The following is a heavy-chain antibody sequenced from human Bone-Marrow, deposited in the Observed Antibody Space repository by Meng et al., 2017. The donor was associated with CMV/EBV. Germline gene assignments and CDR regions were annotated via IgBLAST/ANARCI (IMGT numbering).Heavy chain of an antibody. Sequence: ASVKVSCKASGYTFTSYGISWVRQAPGQGLEWMGGVDPEDGETIYPQNFQGRVSMTEDTSTDTAYMELRSLRSEDTAVYYCSPVTTFNYYVLEVWGRGTTVTVLL. J-gene: IGHJ6*02. CDR2: VDPEDGET. D-gene: IGHD4-11*01. CDR3: SPVTTFNYYVLEV. V-gene: IGHV1-24*01. CDR1: GYTFTSYG.